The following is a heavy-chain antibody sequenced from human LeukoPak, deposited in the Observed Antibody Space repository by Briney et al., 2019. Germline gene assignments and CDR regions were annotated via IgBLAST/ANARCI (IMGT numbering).Heavy chain of an antibody. J-gene: IGHJ4*02. CDR3: ARERYDYVWGYFDY. CDR1: GFTFSSYE. D-gene: IGHD3-16*01. V-gene: IGHV3-48*03. Sequence: GGSLRLSCAASGFTFSSYEMNWVRQAPGKGLEWVSYISSSGSTIYYADSVKGRFTISRDNAKNSLYLQMNSLRAEDTAVYYCARERYDYVWGYFDYWGQGTLVTVSS. CDR2: ISSSGSTI.